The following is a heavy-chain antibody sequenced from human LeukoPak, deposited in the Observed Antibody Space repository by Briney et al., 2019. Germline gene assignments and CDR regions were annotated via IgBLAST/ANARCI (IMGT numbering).Heavy chain of an antibody. Sequence: ASVKVSCRASGYTFTSCDINWVRQATGQGLEWMGWMNPNSGNTGYAQKFQGRVTMTRNTSISTAYMELSSLRSEDTAVYYCARGGIVGGIRTLAFDIWGQGTMVTVSS. J-gene: IGHJ3*02. D-gene: IGHD1-26*01. CDR3: ARGGIVGGIRTLAFDI. CDR2: MNPNSGNT. CDR1: GYTFTSCD. V-gene: IGHV1-8*01.